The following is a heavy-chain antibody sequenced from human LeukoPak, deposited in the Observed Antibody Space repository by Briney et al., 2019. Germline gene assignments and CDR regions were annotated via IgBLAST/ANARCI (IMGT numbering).Heavy chain of an antibody. CDR3: AREDPLITMVRGVLDY. D-gene: IGHD3-10*01. CDR2: IWYDGSNK. V-gene: IGHV3-33*01. CDR1: GFTFSSYG. Sequence: GGSLRLSCAASGFTFSSYGMHWVRQAPGKGLEWVAVIWYDGSNKYYADSVKGRFTISRDNSKNTLYLQMNSLRAEDTAVYYCAREDPLITMVRGVLDYWGQGTLVTASS. J-gene: IGHJ4*02.